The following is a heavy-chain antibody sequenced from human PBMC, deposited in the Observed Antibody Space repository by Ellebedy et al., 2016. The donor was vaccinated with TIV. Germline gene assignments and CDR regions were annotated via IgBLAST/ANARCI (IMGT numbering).Heavy chain of an antibody. V-gene: IGHV4-59*13. J-gene: IGHJ6*02. D-gene: IGHD3-22*01. Sequence: SETLSLXXTVSGGSIGSYYWSWIRQPPGKGLEWIAYIHYSGSANYNPSLKSRGTISVDTSKNQLSLKLRSVTAADTAVYYCARDRMYYYDSSGSYQYYGMDVWGQGTTVTVSS. CDR1: GGSIGSYY. CDR3: ARDRMYYYDSSGSYQYYGMDV. CDR2: IHYSGSA.